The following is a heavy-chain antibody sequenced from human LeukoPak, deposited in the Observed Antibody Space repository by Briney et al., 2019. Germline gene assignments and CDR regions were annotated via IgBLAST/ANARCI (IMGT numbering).Heavy chain of an antibody. Sequence: PSETLSLTCTVSGYSISSGYYWGWIRQPPGKGLEWIGSIYHSGSTYYNPSHKSRVTISVDTSKNQFSLKLSSVTATDTAVYYCARHSYYYDSSGYWRVDAFDIWGQGTMVTVSS. J-gene: IGHJ3*02. CDR3: ARHSYYYDSSGYWRVDAFDI. CDR1: GYSISSGYY. D-gene: IGHD3-22*01. V-gene: IGHV4-38-2*02. CDR2: IYHSGST.